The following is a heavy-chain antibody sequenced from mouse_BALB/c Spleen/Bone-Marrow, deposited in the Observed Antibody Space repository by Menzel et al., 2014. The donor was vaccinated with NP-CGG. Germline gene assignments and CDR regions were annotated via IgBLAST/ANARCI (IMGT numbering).Heavy chain of an antibody. V-gene: IGHV1S132*01. CDR3: ARGGNYGY. J-gene: IGHJ2*01. D-gene: IGHD2-1*01. CDR1: GYTFTNYW. CDR2: IFPGIGTT. Sequence: QVQLKESGAELVKPGDSVKLSCKTSGYTFTNYWIQWVKQRPGQGLGWIGEIFPGIGTTYYNEKFKGKATLTIDTSSSPAYMQLSSLTSEDSAVYFCARGGNYGYWGQGTTLTVSS.